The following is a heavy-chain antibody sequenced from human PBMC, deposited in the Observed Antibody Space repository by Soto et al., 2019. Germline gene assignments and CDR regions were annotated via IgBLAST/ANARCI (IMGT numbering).Heavy chain of an antibody. CDR3: AREGEYGDSDY. CDR1: DGSISSPNYY. Sequence: QVQLQESGPGLVKPSQTLSLTCTVSDGSISSPNYYWHWIRQPPGKGLEWIGNIYYSRSTYNASLKSRANISIDTSKNQLSLKLSSVTAADTAVYYCAREGEYGDSDYWGQGTLVIVSS. J-gene: IGHJ4*02. D-gene: IGHD4-17*01. V-gene: IGHV4-30-4*01. CDR2: IYYSRST.